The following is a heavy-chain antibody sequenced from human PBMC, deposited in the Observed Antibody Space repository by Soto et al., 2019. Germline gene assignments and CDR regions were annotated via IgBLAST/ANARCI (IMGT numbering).Heavy chain of an antibody. CDR2: IIPIFGTA. CDR1: GGTFSSYA. Sequence: SVKVSCKASGGTFSSYAISWVRQAPGQGLEWMGGIIPIFGTANYAQKFQGRVTITADKSTSTAYMELSSLRSEDTAVYYCARDPAHIAAAGTGYWGQRTLVTVSS. V-gene: IGHV1-69*06. CDR3: ARDPAHIAAAGTGY. J-gene: IGHJ4*02. D-gene: IGHD6-13*01.